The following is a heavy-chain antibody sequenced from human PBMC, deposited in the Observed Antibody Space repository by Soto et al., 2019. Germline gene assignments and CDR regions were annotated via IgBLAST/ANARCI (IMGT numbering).Heavy chain of an antibody. CDR3: ANHNYDGSGYYYYYGMDV. V-gene: IGHV4-34*01. CDR1: GGSFSGYY. CDR2: INHSGNT. D-gene: IGHD3-22*01. Sequence: SETLSLTCAVYGGSFSGYYWSWIRQPPGKGLEWIGEINHSGNTNYNPSLKSRVTISVDTSKNQFSLKLSSVTAADTAVYYCANHNYDGSGYYYYYGMDVWGQGTTVTVSS. J-gene: IGHJ6*02.